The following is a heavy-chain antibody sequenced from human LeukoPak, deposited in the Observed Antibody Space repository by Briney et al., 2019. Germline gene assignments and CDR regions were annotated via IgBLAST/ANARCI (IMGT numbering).Heavy chain of an antibody. J-gene: IGHJ3*02. CDR3: ARLKLRAAFDI. V-gene: IGHV3-53*01. CDR2: IYSGGNT. CDR1: GFTVSSNY. Sequence: PGGSLRLSCAASGFTVSSNYMSWVRQAPGKGLKWVSIIYSGGNTYYADSVKGRFTISRDNSKNTLYLQMNSLRAEDTAVYYCARLKLRAAFDIWGQGTMVTVSS.